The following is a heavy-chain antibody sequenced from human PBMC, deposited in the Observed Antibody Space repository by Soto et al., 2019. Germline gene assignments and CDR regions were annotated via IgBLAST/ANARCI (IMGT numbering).Heavy chain of an antibody. CDR3: TTFPLLYYYDSSGYSPPCY. D-gene: IGHD3-22*01. CDR1: GFTFSNAW. CDR2: IKSKTDGGTT. J-gene: IGHJ4*02. Sequence: GGSLRLSCAASGFTFSNAWMSWVRQAPGKGLEWVGRIKSKTDGGTTDYAAPVKGRFTISRDDSKNTLYLQMNSLKTEDTAVYYCTTFPLLYYYDSSGYSPPCYWGQGTLVTVSS. V-gene: IGHV3-15*05.